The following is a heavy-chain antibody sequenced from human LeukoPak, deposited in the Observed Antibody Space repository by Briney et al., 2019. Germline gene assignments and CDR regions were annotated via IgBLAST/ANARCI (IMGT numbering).Heavy chain of an antibody. CDR2: IYYRGTT. CDR3: ARQGAHGGFLEWGTAPNDDSNYGMDV. CDR1: GGSISSSNYN. V-gene: IGHV4-39*01. J-gene: IGHJ6*02. D-gene: IGHD3-3*01. Sequence: PSETLSLTCTVSGGSISSSNYNWGWIRQPPGKGPEWIASIYYRGTTYYNPSLKSRVTISVDTSKSQFSLRLRSVTAADTAVYYCARQGAHGGFLEWGTAPNDDSNYGMDVWGQGTTVTVSS.